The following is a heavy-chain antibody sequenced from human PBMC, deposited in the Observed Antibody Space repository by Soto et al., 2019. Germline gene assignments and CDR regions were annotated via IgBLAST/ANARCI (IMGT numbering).Heavy chain of an antibody. D-gene: IGHD2-15*01. Sequence: SETLSLTCSASGGSVSDKSYYWSWIRQPPGKRLEWIGYVYYSGTTNYNPSLKRRVTISVDLSKNRFSLRLSSVTTADTALYYCARTRAVQNTLRSRYFFDYWGQGTMVTVSS. V-gene: IGHV4-61*01. J-gene: IGHJ4*02. CDR3: ARTRAVQNTLRSRYFFDY. CDR1: GGSVSDKSYY. CDR2: VYYSGTT.